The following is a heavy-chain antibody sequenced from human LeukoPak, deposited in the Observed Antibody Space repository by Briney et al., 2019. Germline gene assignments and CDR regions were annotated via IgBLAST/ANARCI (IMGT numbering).Heavy chain of an antibody. Sequence: PSETLSPTCTVSGGSISSGSYYWSWIRQPAGKGLEWIGRIYTSGSTNYNPSLKSRVTISVDTSKNQFSLKLSSVTAADTAVYYCARDRNDFWSGYYRYWGQGTLVTVSS. D-gene: IGHD3-3*01. J-gene: IGHJ4*02. CDR1: GGSISSGSYY. CDR2: IYTSGST. CDR3: ARDRNDFWSGYYRY. V-gene: IGHV4-61*02.